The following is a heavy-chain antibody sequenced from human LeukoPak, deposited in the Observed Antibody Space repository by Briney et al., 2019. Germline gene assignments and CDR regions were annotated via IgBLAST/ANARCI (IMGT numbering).Heavy chain of an antibody. V-gene: IGHV4-39*01. CDR2: INHSGST. D-gene: IGHD3-10*01. CDR1: GGSFSTSSYY. CDR3: ARHRRDYYGSGRMYYFDY. Sequence: PSETLSLTCTVSGGSFSTSSYYWGWLRQPPGKGLEWIGEINHSGSTNYNPSLKSRVTISVDTSKNQFSLKLSSVTAADTAVYYCARHRRDYYGSGRMYYFDYWGQGTLVTVSS. J-gene: IGHJ4*02.